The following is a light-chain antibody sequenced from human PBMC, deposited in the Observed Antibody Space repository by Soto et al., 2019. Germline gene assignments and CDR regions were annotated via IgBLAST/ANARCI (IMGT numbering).Light chain of an antibody. J-gene: IGKJ1*01. CDR1: QTISSW. V-gene: IGKV1-5*03. Sequence: VQMTQSASTLSGSVGYRVTIPCRASQTISSWLAWYQQKQGKAPKLLIYKASTLKSGVPSRFSGSGYGTEFNLTISSLQTDDFATYYCQHYNSYSEAFGQGTKVDIK. CDR2: KAS. CDR3: QHYNSYSEA.